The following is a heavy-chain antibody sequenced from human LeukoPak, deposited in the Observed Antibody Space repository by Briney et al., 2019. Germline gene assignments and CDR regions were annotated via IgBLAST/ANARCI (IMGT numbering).Heavy chain of an antibody. D-gene: IGHD2-8*02. CDR3: ATYRQVLLPFES. Sequence: GGSLRLSCAASGFIFSNDEMNWVRQAPGKGLEWVSSIFPSGGEIHYADSVRGRFTISRDNPKSTLSLQMNSLRAEDTAIYYCATYRQVLLPFESWGQGTLVTVSS. J-gene: IGHJ4*02. V-gene: IGHV3-23*01. CDR1: GFIFSNDE. CDR2: IFPSGGEI.